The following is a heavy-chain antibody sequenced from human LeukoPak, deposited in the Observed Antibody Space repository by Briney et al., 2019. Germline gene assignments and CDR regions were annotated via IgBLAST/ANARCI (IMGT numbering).Heavy chain of an antibody. CDR3: ARLSGTYFTLDY. CDR2: IYHSGST. Sequence: SETLSLTCAVSGYSISSGYYWGWIRQPPGKGLESIGTIYHSGSTYYNPSLKSRVTISVDTSKNQFSLKLSSVTAADTAVYYCARLSGTYFTLDYWGQGTLVPVSS. CDR1: GYSISSGYY. D-gene: IGHD1-26*01. J-gene: IGHJ4*02. V-gene: IGHV4-38-2*01.